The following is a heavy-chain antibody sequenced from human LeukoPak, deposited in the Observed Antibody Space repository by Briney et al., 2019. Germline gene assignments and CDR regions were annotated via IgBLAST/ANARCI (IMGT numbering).Heavy chain of an antibody. CDR3: AKCCPMEV. Sequence: GGSLRLPCAASGFTFSSYDIHWVRQAPGKGLEWVALISSDRGNTYFAHSVKGRFTISTDNSKNTLYLQMNSLRPDDTAVYYCAKCCPMEVWGQGTTVTVSS. CDR2: ISSDRGNT. J-gene: IGHJ6*02. CDR1: GFTFSSYD. V-gene: IGHV3-30*18. D-gene: IGHD4/OR15-4a*01.